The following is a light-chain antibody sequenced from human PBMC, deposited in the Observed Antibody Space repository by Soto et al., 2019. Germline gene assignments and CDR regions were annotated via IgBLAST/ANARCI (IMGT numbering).Light chain of an antibody. V-gene: IGKV1-5*03. J-gene: IGKJ1*01. Sequence: DIQMTQSPSTLSASIGDGITITCRTRKNINNWLAWYQQKPGKAPKLLIYKASNSESGVPSRFSGSGSGTEFTLTISILQPDDFATYYCQQYHSYSRTFGQGTKVEI. CDR1: KNINNW. CDR3: QQYHSYSRT. CDR2: KAS.